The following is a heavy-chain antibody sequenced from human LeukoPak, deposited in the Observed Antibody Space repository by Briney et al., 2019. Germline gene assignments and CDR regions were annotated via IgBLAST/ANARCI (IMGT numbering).Heavy chain of an antibody. CDR2: IYSGGST. D-gene: IGHD6-13*01. CDR1: GFTVSSNY. CDR3: ASKGPQYTSSWYYFDY. Sequence: QPGGSLTLSCAASGFTVSSNYMSWVRQAPGKGLEWVSIIYSGGSTYYADSVKGRFTISRDNSKNTLYLQMNSLRAEDTAVYYCASKGPQYTSSWYYFDYWGQGTLVTVSS. J-gene: IGHJ4*02. V-gene: IGHV3-66*02.